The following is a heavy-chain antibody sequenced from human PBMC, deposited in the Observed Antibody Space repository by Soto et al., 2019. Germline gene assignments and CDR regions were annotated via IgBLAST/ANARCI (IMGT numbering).Heavy chain of an antibody. CDR2: TYSGGTT. CDR1: GFTVSSYN. CDR3: ARKLSGAVQGWAYGMDV. D-gene: IGHD1-26*01. V-gene: IGHV3-53*02. J-gene: IGHJ6*02. Sequence: EVHLVDSGGGLMQPGGSLRLSCAASGFTVSSYNMIWVRQAPVKGLEWVSVTYSGGTTQYADSVKGRFTVSRDNSKNTLYLQMSSLRDEDTAVYYCARKLSGAVQGWAYGMDVWGRGTTVTVSS.